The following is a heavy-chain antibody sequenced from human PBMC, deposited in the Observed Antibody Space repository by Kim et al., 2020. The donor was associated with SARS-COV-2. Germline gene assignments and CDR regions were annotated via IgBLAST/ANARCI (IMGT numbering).Heavy chain of an antibody. V-gene: IGHV3-30*18. CDR3: AKVSVPNGHSGYFDY. CDR2: MSYDGGSI. J-gene: IGHJ4*03. CDR1: GFTFSRHG. Sequence: GGSLRLSCVASGFTFSRHGMHWLRQVPGKGLEWVAVMSYDGGSIFYADSVKGRFTISRDNAKNTLYLQMNSLRAEDTAVYYCAKVSVPNGHSGYFDYGGEKPLDRVSS.